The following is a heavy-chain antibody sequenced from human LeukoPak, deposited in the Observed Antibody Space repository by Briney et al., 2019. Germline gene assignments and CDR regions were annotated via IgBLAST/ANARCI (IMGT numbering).Heavy chain of an antibody. CDR2: IYYSGRT. V-gene: IGHV4-59*01. J-gene: IGHJ4*02. CDR3: GRDRGSGLAPLDY. CDR1: GGSISSYY. D-gene: IGHD2-15*01. Sequence: SETLSLTCTGSGGSISSYYWSWIRQPPGKGLEWIGYIYYSGRTNYDPSLKSRVTISVDTSKNQFCLKLSSVTAADTAVYYCGRDRGSGLAPLDYWGQGTLVTVSS.